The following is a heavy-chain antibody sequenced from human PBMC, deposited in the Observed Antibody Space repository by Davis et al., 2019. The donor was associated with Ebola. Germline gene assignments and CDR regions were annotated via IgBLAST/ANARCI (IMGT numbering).Heavy chain of an antibody. D-gene: IGHD2-15*01. V-gene: IGHV1-46*01. CDR2: INPSGGST. CDR3: AREPLVVVAAVNYYYYGMDV. J-gene: IGHJ6*04. CDR1: GSTFTSYY. Sequence: PSVKVPCKASGSTFTSYYMHWVRQAPGQGLEWMGIINPSGGSTSYAQKFQGRVTMTRDTSTTTVYMELSSLRSEDTAVYYCAREPLVVVAAVNYYYYGMDVWGKGTTVTVSS.